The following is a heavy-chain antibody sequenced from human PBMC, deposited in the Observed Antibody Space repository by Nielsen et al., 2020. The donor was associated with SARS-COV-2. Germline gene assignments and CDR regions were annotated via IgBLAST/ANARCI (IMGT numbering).Heavy chain of an antibody. CDR1: GFTFSSYW. V-gene: IGHV3-23*01. Sequence: GESLKISCAASGFTFSSYWMSWVRQAPGKGLEWVSAISASTYYADSVKGRFTISRDNSKTTLYLQMNSLRAEDTAVYYCAKEVHSSSAELFDYWGQGTLVTVSS. J-gene: IGHJ4*02. CDR3: AKEVHSSSAELFDY. D-gene: IGHD6-6*01. CDR2: ISAST.